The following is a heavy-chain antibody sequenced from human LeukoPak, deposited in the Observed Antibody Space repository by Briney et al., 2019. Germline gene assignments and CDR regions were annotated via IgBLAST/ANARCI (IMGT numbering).Heavy chain of an antibody. CDR3: TSGSISRRGFDY. CDR2: TYYRSKWYN. J-gene: IGHJ4*02. D-gene: IGHD1-26*01. V-gene: IGHV6-1*01. CDR1: GDSVSSNSAA. Sequence: SQTLSLTCAISGDSVSSNSAAWNWIRQSPSRGLEWLGRTYYRSKWYNDYAVSVRSRITINPDTSKNQFSLQLSSVTPEDTAVYYCTSGSISRRGFDYWGQGTLVTVSS.